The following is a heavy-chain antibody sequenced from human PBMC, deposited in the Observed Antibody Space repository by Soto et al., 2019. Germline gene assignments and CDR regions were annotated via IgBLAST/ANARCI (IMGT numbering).Heavy chain of an antibody. CDR3: ARFKGCSGGSCYPYFDY. J-gene: IGHJ4*02. CDR1: GFTFSSYA. V-gene: IGHV3-30-3*01. D-gene: IGHD2-15*01. Sequence: QVQLVESGGGVVQPGRSLRLSCAASGFTFSSYAMHCVRQAPGKGLEWVAVMSYDGSNKYYADSVKGRFTISRDNSKNTLYLQMNSLRAEDTAVYYCARFKGCSGGSCYPYFDYWGQGTLVTVSS. CDR2: MSYDGSNK.